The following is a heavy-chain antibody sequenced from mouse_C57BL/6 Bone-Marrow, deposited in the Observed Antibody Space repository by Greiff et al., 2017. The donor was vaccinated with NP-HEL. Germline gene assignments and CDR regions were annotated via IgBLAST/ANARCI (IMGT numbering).Heavy chain of an antibody. V-gene: IGHV1-64*01. Sequence: QVQLQQPGAELVKPGASVKLSCKASGYTFTSYWMHWVKQRPGQGLEWIGMIHPNSGSTNYNEKFKSKATLTVDKSSSTAYMQLSSLTSEDSAVYYCARKRVCPWYLDVWGTGTTVTVSS. CDR2: IHPNSGST. CDR1: GYTFTSYW. CDR3: ARKRVCPWYLDV. J-gene: IGHJ1*03. D-gene: IGHD2-10*02.